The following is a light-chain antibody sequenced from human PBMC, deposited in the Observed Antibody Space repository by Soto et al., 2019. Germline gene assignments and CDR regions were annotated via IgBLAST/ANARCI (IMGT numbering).Light chain of an antibody. Sequence: DIVMTQSTDSLDVSLGERATINCKSSQSVLYSSNNKNYLAWYQQKPGQPPKLLIYWASTRESGVPDRFSGSGSGTDFTLTISSLQAADVAVYYCQQYYSTPYTFGQGTKLEIK. J-gene: IGKJ2*01. CDR3: QQYYSTPYT. CDR1: QSVLYSSNNKNY. CDR2: WAS. V-gene: IGKV4-1*01.